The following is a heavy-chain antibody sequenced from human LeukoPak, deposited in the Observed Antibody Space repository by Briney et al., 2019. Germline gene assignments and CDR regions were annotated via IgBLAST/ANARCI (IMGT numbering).Heavy chain of an antibody. Sequence: SETLSLTCTVSGGSISSSSYYWGWIRQPPGKGLEWIGSIYYSGSTYYNPSLKSRVTISVDTSKNQFSLKLSSVTAADTAVYYCAREVESQGRSLDIWGQGTMVTVSS. CDR1: GGSISSSSYY. CDR3: AREVESQGRSLDI. CDR2: IYYSGST. V-gene: IGHV4-39*07. D-gene: IGHD3-3*01. J-gene: IGHJ3*02.